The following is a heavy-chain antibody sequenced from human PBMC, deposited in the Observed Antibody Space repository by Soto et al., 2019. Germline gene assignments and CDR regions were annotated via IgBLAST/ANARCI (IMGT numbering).Heavy chain of an antibody. D-gene: IGHD1-20*01. V-gene: IGHV1-69*13. J-gene: IGHJ2*01. CDR2: IIPIFGTA. Sequence: GASVKVSCKASGGTFSSYAISWVRQAPGQGLECMGGIIPIFGTANYAQKFQGRVTITADESTSTAYMELSSLRSEDTAVYYCAREITPLTSFDLWGRGTLVTVPS. CDR1: GGTFSSYA. CDR3: AREITPLTSFDL.